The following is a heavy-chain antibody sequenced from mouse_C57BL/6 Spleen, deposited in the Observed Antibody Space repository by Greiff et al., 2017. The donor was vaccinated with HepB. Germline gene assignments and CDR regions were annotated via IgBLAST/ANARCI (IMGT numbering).Heavy chain of an antibody. J-gene: IGHJ2*01. D-gene: IGHD2-5*01. Sequence: QVQLQQSGAELVRPGTSVKVSCKASGYAFTNYLIEWVKQRPGQGLEWIGVINPGSGGTNYNEKFKGKATLTADKSSSTAYMQLSSLTSEDSAVYFCARSYYSNYDYFDYWGQGTTLTVSS. CDR2: INPGSGGT. CDR1: GYAFTNYL. CDR3: ARSYYSNYDYFDY. V-gene: IGHV1-54*01.